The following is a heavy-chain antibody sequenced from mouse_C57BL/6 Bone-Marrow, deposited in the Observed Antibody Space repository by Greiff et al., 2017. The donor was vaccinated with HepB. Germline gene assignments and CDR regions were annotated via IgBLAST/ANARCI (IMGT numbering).Heavy chain of an antibody. D-gene: IGHD1-1*01. CDR1: GYTFTSYW. CDR2: IHPNSGST. J-gene: IGHJ2*01. Sequence: QVQLQQPGAELVKPGASVKLSCKASGYTFTSYWMHWVKQRPGQGLEWIGMIHPNSGSTNYNEKFKSKATLTVDKSSSTAYMQLSSLTSEDSAVYYCARSYHYYGSSSYYFDYWGQGTTRTVSS. V-gene: IGHV1-64*01. CDR3: ARSYHYYGSSSYYFDY.